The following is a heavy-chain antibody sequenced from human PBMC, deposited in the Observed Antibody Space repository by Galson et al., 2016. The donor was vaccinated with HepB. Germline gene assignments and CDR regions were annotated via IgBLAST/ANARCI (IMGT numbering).Heavy chain of an antibody. CDR1: GYSFTSYC. V-gene: IGHV1-18*01. D-gene: IGHD5-12*01. Sequence: SVKVSCKASGYSFTSYCITWVRQAPGQGLEWMGWISAYNGNTNFAQKFQGRVSMTTDTSTSTAFMELRSLRSDDTAVHYCARRPYSGHEYYYYGLGVWGQGTTVAVSS. CDR3: ARRPYSGHEYYYYGLGV. CDR2: ISAYNGNT. J-gene: IGHJ6*02.